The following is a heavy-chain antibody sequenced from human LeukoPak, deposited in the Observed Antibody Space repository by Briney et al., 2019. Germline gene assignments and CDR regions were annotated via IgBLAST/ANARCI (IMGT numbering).Heavy chain of an antibody. CDR3: ASLYYYESSIYSYYFDY. J-gene: IGHJ4*02. CDR1: GGSISNYY. D-gene: IGHD3-22*01. CDR2: IYYSGNT. V-gene: IGHV4-59*01. Sequence: SETLSLTCTVSGGSISNYYWSWIRQPPGKGLEWIGYIYYSGNTNYNPSLRSRVTISVDTSKNQFSLKLKSVTAADTAVYYCASLYYYESSIYSYYFDYWGQGTLVTVSS.